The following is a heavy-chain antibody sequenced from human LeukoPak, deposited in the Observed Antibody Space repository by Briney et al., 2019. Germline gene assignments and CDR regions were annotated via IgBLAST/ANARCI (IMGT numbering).Heavy chain of an antibody. D-gene: IGHD6-13*01. CDR3: ASHWAQQVVSDY. J-gene: IGHJ4*02. Sequence: SGGSLRLSCAASGFTFSSYDMHWVRQAPGKGLEWVAVISYDGRNKYYADSVKGRFTVSRDNSKNTLYLQMNSLRAEDTAVYYCASHWAQQVVSDYWGQGTLVTVSS. CDR2: ISYDGRNK. V-gene: IGHV3-30*03. CDR1: GFTFSSYD.